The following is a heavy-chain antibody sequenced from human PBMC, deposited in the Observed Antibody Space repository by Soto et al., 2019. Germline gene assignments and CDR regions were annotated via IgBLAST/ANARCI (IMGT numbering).Heavy chain of an antibody. CDR2: IYSDGTT. CDR3: ARGASSFDN. Sequence: GGSLRLSCAASGISVGTNYLTWVRQAPGKGLEWVSFIYSDGTTYYADSVKGRFTISRDTSNNTLYLQMNSLRAEDTAVYYCARGASSFDNWGQGTLVTVSS. J-gene: IGHJ4*02. V-gene: IGHV3-53*01. CDR1: GISVGTNY.